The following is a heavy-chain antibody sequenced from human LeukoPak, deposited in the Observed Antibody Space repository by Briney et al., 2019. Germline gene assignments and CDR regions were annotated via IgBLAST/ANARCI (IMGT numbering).Heavy chain of an antibody. D-gene: IGHD6-19*01. Sequence: SQTLSLTCTVSGDSISSGTSYGSWIRQPAGRGLGWVGHIYTTGSTHYNSSLKSRVTISVDTSKTQFSLKLHSVTAADTAVYYCARDRGTSSSLGYFYYCMDVWGKGTTVTVSS. V-gene: IGHV4-61*09. CDR3: ARDRGTSSSLGYFYYCMDV. J-gene: IGHJ6*03. CDR1: GDSISSGTSY. CDR2: IYTTGST.